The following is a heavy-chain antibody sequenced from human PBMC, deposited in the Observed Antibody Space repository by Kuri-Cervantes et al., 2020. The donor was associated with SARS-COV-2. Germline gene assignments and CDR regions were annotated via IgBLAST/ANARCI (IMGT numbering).Heavy chain of an antibody. Sequence: GESLKISCAASGFTFDDYGMSWVRQAPGKGLEWVANIKQDGSEKYYVDSVKGRFTISRDNAKNSLYLQMNSLRAEDTAVYYCARDILSFLGTHYFDYWGQGTLVTVSS. CDR1: GFTFDDYG. CDR3: ARDILSFLGTHYFDY. V-gene: IGHV3-7*01. D-gene: IGHD3-16*02. CDR2: IKQDGSEK. J-gene: IGHJ4*02.